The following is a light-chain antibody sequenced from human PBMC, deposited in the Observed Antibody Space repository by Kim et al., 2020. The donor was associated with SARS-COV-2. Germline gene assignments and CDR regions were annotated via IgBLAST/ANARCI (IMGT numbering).Light chain of an antibody. V-gene: IGKV3-20*01. CDR2: GAS. Sequence: SPGERATLSCRASQSVSSSYLAWYQQKPGQAPRLLIYGASSRATGIPDRFFGSGSGTDFTLTISRLEPEDFAVFYCQQYGSSPWTFGQGTKVDIK. CDR1: QSVSSSY. J-gene: IGKJ1*01. CDR3: QQYGSSPWT.